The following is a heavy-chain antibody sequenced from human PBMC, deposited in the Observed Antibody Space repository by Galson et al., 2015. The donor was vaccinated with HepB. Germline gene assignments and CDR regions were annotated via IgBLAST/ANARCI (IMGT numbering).Heavy chain of an antibody. CDR2: INPSGGST. V-gene: IGHV1-46*04. D-gene: IGHD4-17*01. CDR3: ARDDYGDSGGWYFDL. CDR1: GYTFTSYY. J-gene: IGHJ2*01. Sequence: SVKVSCKASGYTFTSYYMHWVRQAPGQGLEWMGIINPSGGSTSYAQKLQGRVTMTRDTSTSTVYMELSSLRSEDTAVYYCARDDYGDSGGWYFDLWGRGTLVTVSS.